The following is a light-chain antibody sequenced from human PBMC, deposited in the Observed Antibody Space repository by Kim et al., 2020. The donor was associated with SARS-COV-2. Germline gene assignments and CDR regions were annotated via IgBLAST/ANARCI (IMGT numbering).Light chain of an antibody. Sequence: SPGERATHTCRASQSVSTNYFAWYQQKPGQAPRLLIYGSSRRATGIPDRFSGSGSGTDFTLTISRLEPEDFAMYYCQQYSSLPRTFGQGTKVDIK. CDR1: QSVSTNY. CDR2: GSS. J-gene: IGKJ1*01. CDR3: QQYSSLPRT. V-gene: IGKV3-20*01.